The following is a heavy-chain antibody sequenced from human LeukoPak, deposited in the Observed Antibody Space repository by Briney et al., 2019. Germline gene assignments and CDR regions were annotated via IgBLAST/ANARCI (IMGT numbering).Heavy chain of an antibody. V-gene: IGHV1-58*01. CDR1: GFTFTSSA. J-gene: IGHJ6*03. D-gene: IGHD3-3*01. CDR3: AASDYDFWSGHVNYYMDV. Sequence: SVKVSCKASGFTFTSSAVQWVRQARGQRLEWIGWIVVGSGNTNYAQKFQERVTIIRDMSTSTAYMELSSLRSEDTAVYYCAASDYDFWSGHVNYYMDVWGKGTTVTVSS. CDR2: IVVGSGNT.